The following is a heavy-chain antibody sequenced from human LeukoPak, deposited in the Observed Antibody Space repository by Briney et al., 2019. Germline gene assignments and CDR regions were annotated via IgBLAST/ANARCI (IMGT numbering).Heavy chain of an antibody. CDR2: ISYDGSNK. D-gene: IGHD3-10*01. CDR3: AKESGGPHPADYYYGMDV. CDR1: GFTFSSYG. V-gene: IGHV3-30*18. J-gene: IGHJ6*02. Sequence: PGGSLRLSCAASGFTFSSYGMHWVRQAPGKGLEWVAVISYDGSNKYYADSVKGRFTISRDNSKNTLYLQMNSLRAEDTAVYYCAKESGGPHPADYYYGMDVWGQGTTVTVSS.